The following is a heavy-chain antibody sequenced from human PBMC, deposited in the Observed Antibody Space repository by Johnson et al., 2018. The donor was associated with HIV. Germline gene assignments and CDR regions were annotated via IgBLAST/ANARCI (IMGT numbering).Heavy chain of an antibody. CDR1: GFIFSDYA. CDR2: TSYDEIKK. V-gene: IGHV3-30*04. J-gene: IGHJ3*02. Sequence: QMLLVESGGGVVQPGRSLRLSCAASGFIFSDYAMHWVRLAPGKGLEWVAVTSYDEIKKNYADSVKGRFTISRDNSKNTLYLQMNSLRAEDTAVYYCARGEDGVDAFDIWGQGTMVTVSS. CDR3: ARGEDGVDAFDI. D-gene: IGHD4-17*01.